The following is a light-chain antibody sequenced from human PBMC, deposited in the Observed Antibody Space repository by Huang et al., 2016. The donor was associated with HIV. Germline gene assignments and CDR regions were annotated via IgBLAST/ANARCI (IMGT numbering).Light chain of an antibody. Sequence: DIVMTQSPDSLAVFLGERATINCKSSQSLLYSSDKKSYLAWDQQRPGQPPKLVMYWAATRESGVPDRVRGSGSETDFSLTISSLQAEDVAVYYCQQYFSPLTFGGGTKVQIK. CDR1: QSLLYSSDKKSY. V-gene: IGKV4-1*01. CDR2: WAA. CDR3: QQYFSPLT. J-gene: IGKJ4*02.